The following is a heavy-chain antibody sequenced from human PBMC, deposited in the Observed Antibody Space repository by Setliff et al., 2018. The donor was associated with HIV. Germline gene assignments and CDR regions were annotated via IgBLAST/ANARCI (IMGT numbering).Heavy chain of an antibody. CDR2: INHSGST. V-gene: IGHV4-34*01. Sequence: SETLSLTCAVYGGSFSGYYWSWIRQPPGKGLEWIGEINHSGSTNYNPSLKSRVTISVDTSKNQFSLKLSSVTAADTAVYYCARVRPSPGCSGGSCFPKYYFSSMDVWGKGTTVTVSS. D-gene: IGHD2-15*01. CDR1: GGSFSGYY. J-gene: IGHJ6*03. CDR3: ARVRPSPGCSGGSCFPKYYFSSMDV.